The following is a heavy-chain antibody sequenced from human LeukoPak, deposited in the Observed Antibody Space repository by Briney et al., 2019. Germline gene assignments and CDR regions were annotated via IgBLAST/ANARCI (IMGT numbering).Heavy chain of an antibody. CDR2: IKSKTDGGTT. J-gene: IGHJ4*02. Sequence: GGSLRLSCAASGFTFSNAWMNWVRQAPGKGLEWVGRIKSKTDGGTTDYAAPVKGRFTISRDDSKNTLYLQMNSLKTEDTAVYYCTTDLYYDFWSGYHVSSDYWGQGTLVTVSS. V-gene: IGHV3-15*07. D-gene: IGHD3-3*01. CDR1: GFTFSNAW. CDR3: TTDLYYDFWSGYHVSSDY.